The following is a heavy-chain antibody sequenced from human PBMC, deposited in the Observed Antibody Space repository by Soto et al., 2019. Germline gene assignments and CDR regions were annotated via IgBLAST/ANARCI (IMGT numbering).Heavy chain of an antibody. CDR3: ARDHWFDP. CDR1: GYTFIGYY. V-gene: IGHV1-2*02. CDR2: INPNSGVT. Sequence: GASVKVSCKASGYTFIGYYIRWVRQAPGQGLEWMGSINPNSGVTNYAQRFQGRVTMTRDTSITTVYMELRSLRSGDTAVYFCARDHWFDPWGQGTLVTVSS. J-gene: IGHJ5*02.